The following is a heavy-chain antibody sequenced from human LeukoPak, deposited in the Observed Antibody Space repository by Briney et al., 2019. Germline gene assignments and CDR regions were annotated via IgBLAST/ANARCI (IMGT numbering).Heavy chain of an antibody. CDR3: ARAGSGWSFDY. Sequence: PSETLSLTCTVSGGSISTYYWTWLRQPPGKGLEWIGYNSHSGNTNYNPSHRSRVSISVDMSMSQFSLKLTSVTAADTAVYYCARAGSGWSFDYWGQGTLVTVSS. CDR2: NSHSGNT. J-gene: IGHJ4*02. D-gene: IGHD6-19*01. V-gene: IGHV4-59*01. CDR1: GGSISTYY.